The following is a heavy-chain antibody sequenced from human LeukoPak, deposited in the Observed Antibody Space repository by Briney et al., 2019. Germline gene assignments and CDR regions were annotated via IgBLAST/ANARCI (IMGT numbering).Heavy chain of an antibody. Sequence: GRSLRLSCAASGFTFDDYAMHWVRQAPGKGLEWVSGISWNSGSIVYAASVTGRFTISRDNAKNSLYLQMNSLRAEDMALYYCAKDMKQQLGDAFDIWGQGTMVTVSS. J-gene: IGHJ3*02. CDR3: AKDMKQQLGDAFDI. CDR2: ISWNSGSI. D-gene: IGHD6-13*01. CDR1: GFTFDDYA. V-gene: IGHV3-9*03.